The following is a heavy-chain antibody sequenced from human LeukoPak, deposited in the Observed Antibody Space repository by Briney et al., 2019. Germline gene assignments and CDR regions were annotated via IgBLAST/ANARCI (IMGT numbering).Heavy chain of an antibody. J-gene: IGHJ6*03. V-gene: IGHV5-51*01. CDR3: ARFELGYCSSTSCLQDDYYYYMDV. Sequence: GESLRISCKGSGYSFTSYWIGWVRQMPGKGLEWMGIIYPGDSDTRYSPSFQGQVTISADKSISTAYLQWSSLKASDTAMYYCARFELGYCSSTSCLQDDYYYYMDVWGKGTTVTVSS. CDR2: IYPGDSDT. CDR1: GYSFTSYW. D-gene: IGHD2-2*01.